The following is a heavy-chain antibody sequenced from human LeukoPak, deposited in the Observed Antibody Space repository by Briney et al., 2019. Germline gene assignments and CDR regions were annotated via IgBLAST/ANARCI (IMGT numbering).Heavy chain of an antibody. J-gene: IGHJ4*02. CDR2: INPNSGGT. Sequence: ASVKVSCKASGYTFTGYYMHWVRQAPGQGLEWMGWINPNSGGTNYAQKFQGRVTMTRDTSISTAHMELSSLRSEDTAVYYCARRGVGTHFDYWGQGSLVTVSS. D-gene: IGHD1-1*01. CDR3: ARRGVGTHFDY. CDR1: GYTFTGYY. V-gene: IGHV1-2*02.